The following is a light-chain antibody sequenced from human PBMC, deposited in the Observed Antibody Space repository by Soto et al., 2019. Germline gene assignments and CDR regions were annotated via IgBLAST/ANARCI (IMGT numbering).Light chain of an antibody. Sequence: EILLTQSPGTLSLSPGERATLSCRASQSVSSNYLAWYQQKPGQAPRLLIYGASSRATGIPDRFSGSGSGTDFTLTISRLEPEDFAVYYCQQYGSSLLFGQGTKVDIK. CDR3: QQYGSSLL. CDR2: GAS. CDR1: QSVSSNY. V-gene: IGKV3-20*01. J-gene: IGKJ1*01.